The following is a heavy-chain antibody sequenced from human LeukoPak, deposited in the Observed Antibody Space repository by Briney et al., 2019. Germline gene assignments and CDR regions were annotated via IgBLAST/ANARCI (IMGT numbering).Heavy chain of an antibody. CDR2: IYTSGST. V-gene: IGHV4-4*07. CDR3: AREGSVVPAAIEGRNDAFDI. J-gene: IGHJ3*02. CDR1: GGSISSYY. Sequence: PSETLSLTCTVSGGSISSYYWSWIRQPAGKGLEWIGRIYTSGSTNYNPSLKSRVTMSVDTSKNQFSLKLSSVTAADTAVYYCAREGSVVPAAIEGRNDAFDIWDQGTMVTVTS. D-gene: IGHD2-2*01.